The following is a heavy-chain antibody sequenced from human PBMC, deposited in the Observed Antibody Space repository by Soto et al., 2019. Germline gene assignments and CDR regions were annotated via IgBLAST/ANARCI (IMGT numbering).Heavy chain of an antibody. J-gene: IGHJ6*02. D-gene: IGHD6-13*01. Sequence: PGESLKISCTGVGYSFTSYWIGWVRQMPGKGLEWMGIIYPGDSDTRYSPSFQGQVTISADKSISTAYLQWSSLKASDTAMYYCARHTAYSSSLLSYGMDVWGQGTTVTVSS. CDR2: IYPGDSDT. CDR3: ARHTAYSSSLLSYGMDV. V-gene: IGHV5-51*01. CDR1: GYSFTSYW.